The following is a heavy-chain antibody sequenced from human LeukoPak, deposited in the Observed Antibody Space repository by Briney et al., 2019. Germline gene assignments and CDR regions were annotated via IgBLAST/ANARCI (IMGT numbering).Heavy chain of an antibody. CDR1: GFTFSTYA. D-gene: IGHD3-10*01. CDR2: ISYDGSNK. CDR3: ARTTTPHYYGSGSYALGY. Sequence: QSGGSLTLSCAASGFTFSTYAMHWVRQGPGKGLEWVAVISYDGSNKYYADSVKGRFTISRDNSKNTLYLQMSSLSAEDTAVYYCARTTTPHYYGSGSYALGYWGQGTLVTVPS. V-gene: IGHV3-30-3*01. J-gene: IGHJ4*02.